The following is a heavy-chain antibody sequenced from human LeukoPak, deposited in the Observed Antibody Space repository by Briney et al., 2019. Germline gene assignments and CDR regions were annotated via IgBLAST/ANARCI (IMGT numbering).Heavy chain of an antibody. D-gene: IGHD3-10*01. V-gene: IGHV1-69*13. J-gene: IGHJ4*02. Sequence: GASVKVSCKASGGTFSSYAISWVRQAPGQGLEWMGGIIPIFGTANYAQKFQGRVTITADESTSTAYMELSSLRSEDTAVYYCARAEYFYGSGSYYTQIGYWGQGTLVTVSS. CDR3: ARAEYFYGSGSYYTQIGY. CDR2: IIPIFGTA. CDR1: GGTFSSYA.